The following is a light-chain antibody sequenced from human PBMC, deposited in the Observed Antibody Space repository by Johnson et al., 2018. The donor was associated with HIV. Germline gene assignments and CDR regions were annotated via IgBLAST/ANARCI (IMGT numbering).Light chain of an antibody. CDR2: EKN. CDR3: GTWDTSLGRGGV. CDR1: SSNIGNNY. V-gene: IGLV1-51*02. Sequence: QSVLTQSPSVSAAPGQKVTISCSGSSSNIGNNYVSWYQQLPGTAPKLLIYEKNKRPSGIPDRFSGSKSGTSATLGITGLQTGDEADYYCGTWDTSLGRGGVFRTGTKVTGL. J-gene: IGLJ1*01.